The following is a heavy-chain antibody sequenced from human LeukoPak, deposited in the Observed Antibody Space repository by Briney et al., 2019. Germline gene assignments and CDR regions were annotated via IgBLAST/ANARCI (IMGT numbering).Heavy chain of an antibody. CDR2: IFPSGST. D-gene: IGHD2-2*01. V-gene: IGHV4-30-4*01. CDR1: GGSISSDDYY. CDR3: ARWGARIVVVPAARGGHDAFDI. J-gene: IGHJ3*02. Sequence: SETLSLTCTVSGGSISSDDYYWSWIRQPPGKGLEWIGYIFPSGSTSYNPSLKSRVTISGDTSKNQFSLKLSSVTAADTAVYYCARWGARIVVVPAARGGHDAFDIWGQGTMVTVSS.